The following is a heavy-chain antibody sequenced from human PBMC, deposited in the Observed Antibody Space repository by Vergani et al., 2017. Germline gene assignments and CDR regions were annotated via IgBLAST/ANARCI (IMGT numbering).Heavy chain of an antibody. CDR2: IIPIFGTA. Sequence: QVQLVQSGAEVKKPGSSVKVSCKASGGTFSSYAISWVRQAPGQGLEWMGGIIPIFGTANYAQKFQGRVTITADKSTSTAYMELSSLRSEDTAVYHCARDKTDREDGYINWFDPWGQGTLVTVSS. V-gene: IGHV1-69*06. D-gene: IGHD5-24*01. CDR1: GGTFSSYA. CDR3: ARDKTDREDGYINWFDP. J-gene: IGHJ5*02.